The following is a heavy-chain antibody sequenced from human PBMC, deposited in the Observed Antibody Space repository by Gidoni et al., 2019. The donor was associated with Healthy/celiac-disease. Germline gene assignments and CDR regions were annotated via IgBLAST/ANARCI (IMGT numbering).Heavy chain of an antibody. D-gene: IGHD3-22*01. J-gene: IGHJ2*01. CDR3: ARSAGSSGYYGWYFDL. V-gene: IGHV3-13*05. Sequence: EVQLVESGGGLVQPGGSLRRSCAASGFTFSSYDMHWVRQAKGKVLEWVSAIGTAGDPYYPGSVKGRFTISRENAKNSLYLQMNSLRAGDTAVYYCARSAGSSGYYGWYFDLWGRGTLVTVSS. CDR2: IGTAGDP. CDR1: GFTFSSYD.